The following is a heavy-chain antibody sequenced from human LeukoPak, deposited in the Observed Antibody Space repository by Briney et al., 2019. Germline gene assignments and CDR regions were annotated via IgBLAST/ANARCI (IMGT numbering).Heavy chain of an antibody. CDR2: IYYSGST. CDR1: GGSISSSSYY. Sequence: SETLSLTCTVSGGSISSSSYYWGWIRQPPGKGLEWIGSIYYSGSTYYNPSLKSRVTISVDTSKNQFSLKLSSVTAADTAVYYCARRSTEQWPYYYYYGMGVWGQGTTVTVSS. CDR3: ARRSTEQWPYYYYYGMGV. J-gene: IGHJ6*02. V-gene: IGHV4-39*01. D-gene: IGHD6-19*01.